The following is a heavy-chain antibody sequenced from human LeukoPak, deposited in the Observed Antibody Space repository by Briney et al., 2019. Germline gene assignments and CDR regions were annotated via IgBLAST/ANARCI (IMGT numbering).Heavy chain of an antibody. D-gene: IGHD3-16*01. CDR3: ARDAFLRFSNFWVDSRAFDL. V-gene: IGHV3-7*01. Sequence: GGSLRLSCAASGFTVSSYWMTWVRQAPGKGLEWVANIKQDGSEKYYVDSMKGRFTISRDNAKNSLYLQMNSLRAEDKAVYLWARDAFLRFSNFWVDSRAFDLGGQGTMVTVSS. CDR2: IKQDGSEK. CDR1: GFTVSSYW. J-gene: IGHJ3*01.